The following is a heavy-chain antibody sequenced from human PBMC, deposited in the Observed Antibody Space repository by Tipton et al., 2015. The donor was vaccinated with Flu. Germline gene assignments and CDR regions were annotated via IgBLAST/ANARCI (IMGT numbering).Heavy chain of an antibody. CDR2: IYSSGST. D-gene: IGHD3-10*01. V-gene: IGHV4-39*07. J-gene: IGHJ4*02. CDR1: GGSISSSSDY. Sequence: TLSLTCNVSGGSISSSSDYWGWIRQPPGKGLEWIGTIYSSGSTYFNPSLRSRVTISADTWKTQFSLKLGSVTAADTAVYYCARLTYYYGSGTSDCWGQGTLLTVSS. CDR3: ARLTYYYGSGTSDC.